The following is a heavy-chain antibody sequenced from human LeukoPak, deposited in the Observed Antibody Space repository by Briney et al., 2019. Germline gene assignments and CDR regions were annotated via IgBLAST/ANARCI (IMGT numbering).Heavy chain of an antibody. CDR2: ISHDANNK. CDR3: AKDRHPARADGYYFDY. D-gene: IGHD5-24*01. V-gene: IGHV3-30*18. CDR1: AFTFRTYG. J-gene: IGHJ4*02. Sequence: GRSLSLSCAASAFTFRTYGMHWVRQAPGKGLEWVVVISHDANNKYYADSVKGRFTIYRDNSKNTLFLQMNSLRAEDTAVYYCAKDRHPARADGYYFDYWGQGTLVTVSS.